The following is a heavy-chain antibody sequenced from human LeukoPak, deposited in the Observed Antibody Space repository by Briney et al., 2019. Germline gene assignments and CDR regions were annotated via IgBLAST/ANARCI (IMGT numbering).Heavy chain of an antibody. J-gene: IGHJ4*02. Sequence: GGSLRLSCAASGFTVSSNYMSWVRQAPGKGLEWVSVIYGGGSTDYADSVKGRFTISRDNLKNTLYLQMNSLRAEDTAVYYCARDMWGIYAGVDYYGSGSRRIYYFDYWGQGTLVTVSS. CDR2: IYGGGST. D-gene: IGHD3-10*01. CDR3: ARDMWGIYAGVDYYGSGSRRIYYFDY. CDR1: GFTVSSNY. V-gene: IGHV3-53*01.